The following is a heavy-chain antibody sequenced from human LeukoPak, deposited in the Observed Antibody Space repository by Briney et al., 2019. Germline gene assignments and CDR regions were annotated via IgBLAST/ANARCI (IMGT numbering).Heavy chain of an antibody. CDR2: INHSGST. V-gene: IGHV4-34*01. D-gene: IGHD4-17*01. Sequence: KPSETLSLTCAVYGGSFSGYYWSWIRQPPGKGLEWIGEINHSGSTNYNPSLKSRVTISLDTSKNQLSLKLNSVTAADTAVFFCARGSLYGEYVFDYWGQGTLVTVSS. CDR1: GGSFSGYY. CDR3: ARGSLYGEYVFDY. J-gene: IGHJ4*02.